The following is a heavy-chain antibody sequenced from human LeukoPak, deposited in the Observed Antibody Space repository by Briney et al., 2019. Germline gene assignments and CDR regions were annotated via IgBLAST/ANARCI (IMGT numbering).Heavy chain of an antibody. V-gene: IGHV3-30*18. CDR3: AKDQVAAAEDWFDP. Sequence: GGSLRLSCAASGFTFSSHGMHWVRQAPGKGLEWVAVISYDGSNKYYADSVKGRFTISRDNSKNTLYLQMNSLRAEDTAVYYCAKDQVAAAEDWFDPWGQGTLVTVSS. CDR2: ISYDGSNK. D-gene: IGHD6-13*01. J-gene: IGHJ5*02. CDR1: GFTFSSHG.